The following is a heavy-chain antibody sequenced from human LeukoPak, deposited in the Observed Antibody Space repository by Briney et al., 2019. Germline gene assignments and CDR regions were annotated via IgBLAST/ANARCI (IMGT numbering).Heavy chain of an antibody. CDR3: AREGEAGRKYDAFDI. CDR1: GDSVSSNSAA. Sequence: SQTLSLTCGLSGDSVSSNSAAWHWIRQSPSRGLEWLGRTYYRSKGYNDYAVSVKSRISINPDTSKNQFSLQLNSVPPEDTAVYYCAREGEAGRKYDAFDIWGQGTMVTVSS. J-gene: IGHJ3*02. D-gene: IGHD1-14*01. CDR2: TYYRSKGYN. V-gene: IGHV6-1*01.